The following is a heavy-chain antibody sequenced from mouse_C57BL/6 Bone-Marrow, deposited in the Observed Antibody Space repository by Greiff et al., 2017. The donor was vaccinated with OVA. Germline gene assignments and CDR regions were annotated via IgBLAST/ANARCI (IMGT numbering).Heavy chain of an antibody. CDR2: ISNGGGST. D-gene: IGHD2-4*01. CDR3: ARHDSHYDYDGYAMDY. CDR1: GFTFSDYY. Sequence: EVHLVESGGGLVQPGGSLKLSCAASGFTFSDYYMYWVRQTPEKRLEWVAYISNGGGSTYYPDTVKGRFTISRDNAKNTLYLQMSRLKSEDTAMYYCARHDSHYDYDGYAMDYWGQGTSVTVSS. J-gene: IGHJ4*01. V-gene: IGHV5-12*01.